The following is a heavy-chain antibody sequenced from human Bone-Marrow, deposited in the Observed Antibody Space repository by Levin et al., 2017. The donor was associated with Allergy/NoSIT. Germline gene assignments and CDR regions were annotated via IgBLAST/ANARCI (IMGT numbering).Heavy chain of an antibody. V-gene: IGHV3-15*01. CDR2: IKSKTDGGTT. CDR3: TMVRGVIKAYYYYGMDV. J-gene: IGHJ6*02. D-gene: IGHD3-10*01. Sequence: PGGSLRLSCAASGFTFSNAWMSWVRQAPGKGLEWVGRIKSKTDGGTTDYAAPVKGRFTISRDDSKNTLYLQMNSLKTEDTAVYYCTMVRGVIKAYYYYGMDVWGQGTTVTVSS. CDR1: GFTFSNAW.